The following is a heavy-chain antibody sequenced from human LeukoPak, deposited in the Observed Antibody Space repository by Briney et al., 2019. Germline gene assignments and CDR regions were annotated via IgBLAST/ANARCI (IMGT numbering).Heavy chain of an antibody. Sequence: GGTLRLSCAASGFTFSHYGMTWVRQAPGQGLEWVSYISSSSSTIYYADSVKGRFTISRDNAKNSLYLQMNSLRAEDTAVYYCAELGITMIGGVWGKGTTVTISS. CDR2: ISSSSSTI. V-gene: IGHV3-48*04. J-gene: IGHJ6*04. CDR1: GFTFSHYG. D-gene: IGHD3-10*02. CDR3: AELGITMIGGV.